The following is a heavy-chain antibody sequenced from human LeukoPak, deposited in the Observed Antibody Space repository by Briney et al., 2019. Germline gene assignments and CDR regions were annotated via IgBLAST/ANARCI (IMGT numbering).Heavy chain of an antibody. CDR3: ARQASYFVDSNNYRGRRPSDN. J-gene: IGHJ4*02. V-gene: IGHV4-59*08. Sequence: SETLSLTCTVSGGSISPYYWSWIRQPPGKGLEWVGEVLYSGSTNYNPSLKSRVSISLDKSKNQFSLKLHSMSAADTAVYYCARQASYFVDSNNYRGRRPSDNWGQGTLVTVSS. CDR1: GGSISPYY. CDR2: VLYSGST. D-gene: IGHD3-9*01.